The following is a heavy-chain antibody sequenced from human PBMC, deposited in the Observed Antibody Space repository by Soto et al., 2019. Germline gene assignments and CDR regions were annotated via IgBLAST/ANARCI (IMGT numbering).Heavy chain of an antibody. CDR1: GGSISSSSYY. Sequence: QLQLQESGPGLVKPSETLSLTCTVSGGSISSSSYYWGWIRQPPGKGLEWIGSIYYSGSTYYNPSLKSRVTISVDTSKNQFSLKLSSVTAADTAVYYCARQTTEGSGSVLDYWGQGTLVTVSS. J-gene: IGHJ4*02. V-gene: IGHV4-39*01. CDR3: ARQTTEGSGSVLDY. CDR2: IYYSGST. D-gene: IGHD3-10*01.